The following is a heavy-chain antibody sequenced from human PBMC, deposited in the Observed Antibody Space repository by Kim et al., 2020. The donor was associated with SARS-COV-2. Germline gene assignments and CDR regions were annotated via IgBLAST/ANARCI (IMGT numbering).Heavy chain of an antibody. J-gene: IGHJ4*02. CDR3: AKAPQLLLPYYFDY. V-gene: IGHV3-23*01. D-gene: IGHD2-15*01. Sequence: AHSVKARFNNSRDNSKNRLYLQMTSLTAEDTAVYYCAKAPQLLLPYYFDYWGQGTLVTVSS.